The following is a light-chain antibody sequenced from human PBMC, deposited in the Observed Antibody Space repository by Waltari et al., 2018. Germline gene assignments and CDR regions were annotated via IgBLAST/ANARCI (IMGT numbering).Light chain of an antibody. CDR3: SMYMGSGIWV. V-gene: IGLV8-61*01. CDR2: KGN. J-gene: IGLJ3*02. Sequence: QTLLTQEPSLSVSPGGTVPLPSALGPGSVSSTSYPTWYQQTPGQTPRTLVYKGNGRASGVPDRFSGSILGNKAALTITGAQADDESDYYCSMYMGSGIWVFGGGTKLTVL. CDR1: PGSVSSTSY.